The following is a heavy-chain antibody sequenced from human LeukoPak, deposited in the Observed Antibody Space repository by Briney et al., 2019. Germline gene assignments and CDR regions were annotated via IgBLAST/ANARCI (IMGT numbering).Heavy chain of an antibody. CDR1: GFTFSSFW. V-gene: IGHV3-7*01. Sequence: GGSLRLSCAASGFTFSSFWMSWVRQAPGKGLEWVANIKQDGSEEYYVDSVKGRFTISRDNGKNSFYLQMNSLRAEDTAVYYCARWEGNGYYFDYRGQGTLVTVSS. CDR3: ARWEGNGYYFDY. J-gene: IGHJ4*02. CDR2: IKQDGSEE. D-gene: IGHD3-22*01.